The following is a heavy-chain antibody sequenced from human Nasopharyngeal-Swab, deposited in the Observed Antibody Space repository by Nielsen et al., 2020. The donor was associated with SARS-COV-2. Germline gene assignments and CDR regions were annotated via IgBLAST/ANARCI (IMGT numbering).Heavy chain of an antibody. D-gene: IGHD3-22*01. CDR3: ARAQGVITMIVVVINAFEI. J-gene: IGHJ3*02. Sequence: LRLSCTVSGGSISSGGYYWSWIRQHPGKGLEWIGYIYYSGSTYYNPSLKSRVTISVDTSKNQFSLKLSSVTAADTAVYCARAQGVITMIVVVINAFEIWSQGTMVTVSS. CDR1: GGSISSGGYY. V-gene: IGHV4-31*03. CDR2: IYYSGST.